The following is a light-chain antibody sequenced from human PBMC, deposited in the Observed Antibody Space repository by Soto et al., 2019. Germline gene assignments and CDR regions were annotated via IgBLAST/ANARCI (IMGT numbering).Light chain of an antibody. CDR1: SGDVGASNY. V-gene: IGLV2-14*03. Sequence: QSALTQPASVSGSPGQSITVSCTGTSGDVGASNYVSWYQQHPGKAPKLMIYDVNDRPSGVSNRFSGSKSGNTASLTISGLQAEDESDYYCSSYTNSRTQVVGSGTKLTVL. CDR2: DVN. J-gene: IGLJ1*01. CDR3: SSYTNSRTQV.